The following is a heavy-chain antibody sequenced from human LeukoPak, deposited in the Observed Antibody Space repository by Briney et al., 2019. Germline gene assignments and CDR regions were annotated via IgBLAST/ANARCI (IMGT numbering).Heavy chain of an antibody. CDR3: ARKGYEAAFDI. CDR1: GGSFSGYY. CDR2: INHSGSA. J-gene: IGHJ3*02. D-gene: IGHD5-12*01. Sequence: SETLSLTCAVYGGSFSGYYWSWIRQPPGKGLEWTGEINHSGSANYNPSLKSRVTISVDTSKNQFSLKLSSVTAADTAVYYCARKGYEAAFDIWGQGTMVTVSS. V-gene: IGHV4-34*01.